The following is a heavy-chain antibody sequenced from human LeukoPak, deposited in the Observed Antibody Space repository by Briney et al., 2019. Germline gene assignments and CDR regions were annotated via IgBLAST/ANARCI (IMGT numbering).Heavy chain of an antibody. V-gene: IGHV3-7*01. CDR2: IKQDGSEK. Sequence: GGSLRLSCAASGFTFTKYWMTWVRQAPGKGLEWVANIKQDGSEKYYVDSVKGRFTISRDNAKNSLYLQMNSLRAEDTAVYYCARDRGGFGELLEGFDYWGQGTLVTVSS. D-gene: IGHD3-10*01. CDR1: GFTFTKYW. CDR3: ARDRGGFGELLEGFDY. J-gene: IGHJ4*02.